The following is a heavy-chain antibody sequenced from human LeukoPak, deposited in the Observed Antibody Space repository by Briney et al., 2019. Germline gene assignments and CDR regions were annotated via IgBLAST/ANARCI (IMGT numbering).Heavy chain of an antibody. CDR1: GYTFTGYY. V-gene: IGHV1-2*02. CDR3: ARDQGTAPRINWFDP. CDR2: INPNSGGT. D-gene: IGHD1-7*01. Sequence: ASVTVSCTASGYTFTGYYMHWVRQAPGQGLEWMGWINPNSGGTNYAQKFQGRVTMTRDTSISTAYMELSRLRSDDTAVYYCARDQGTAPRINWFDPWGQGTLVTVSS. J-gene: IGHJ5*02.